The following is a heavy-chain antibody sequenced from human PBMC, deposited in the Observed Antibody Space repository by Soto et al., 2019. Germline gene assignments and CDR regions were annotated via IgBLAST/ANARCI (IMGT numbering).Heavy chain of an antibody. CDR3: AKDFSPRYYDFWSGYYDRGENWSPSN. CDR1: GFTFSSYG. CDR2: ISYDGSNK. D-gene: IGHD3-3*01. J-gene: IGHJ4*02. Sequence: QVQLVESGGGVVQPWRSLRLSCAASGFTFSSYGMHWVRQAPGKGLEWVAVISYDGSNKYYADSVKGRFTISRDNSKNTPYLQMNSLRAEDTAVYHCAKDFSPRYYDFWSGYYDRGENWSPSNWGQGTLVTVSS. V-gene: IGHV3-30*18.